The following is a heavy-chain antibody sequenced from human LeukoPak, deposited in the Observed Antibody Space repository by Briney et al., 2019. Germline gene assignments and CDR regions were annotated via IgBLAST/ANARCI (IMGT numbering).Heavy chain of an antibody. CDR1: GGSFSGYY. J-gene: IGHJ1*01. V-gene: IGHV4-34*01. CDR2: INHSGST. Sequence: PSETLSLTCAVYGGSFSGYYWSWIRQPPGKGLEWIGEINHSGSTNYNPSLKSRVTISVDMSKNQFSLKLSSVTAADTAVYYCARRHAYYYGSGSYSHFQHWGQGTLVTVSS. D-gene: IGHD3-10*01. CDR3: ARRHAYYYGSGSYSHFQH.